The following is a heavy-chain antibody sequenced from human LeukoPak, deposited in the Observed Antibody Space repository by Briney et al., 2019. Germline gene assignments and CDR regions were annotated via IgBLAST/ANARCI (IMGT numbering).Heavy chain of an antibody. Sequence: PSQTLSLTCTVSGGSISSGGYYWSWIRQPPGKGLEWIGYIYYSGSTNYNPSLKSRVTMSVDTSKNQFSLKLSSVTAADTAVYYCARSYCSSTSCYTFPFDYWGQGTLVTVSS. CDR1: GGSISSGGYY. CDR3: ARSYCSSTSCYTFPFDY. V-gene: IGHV4-61*08. D-gene: IGHD2-2*02. CDR2: IYYSGST. J-gene: IGHJ4*02.